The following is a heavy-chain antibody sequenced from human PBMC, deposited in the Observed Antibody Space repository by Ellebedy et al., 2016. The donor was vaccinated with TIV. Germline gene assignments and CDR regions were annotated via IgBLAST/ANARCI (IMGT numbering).Heavy chain of an antibody. D-gene: IGHD6-19*01. V-gene: IGHV4-34*01. J-gene: IGHJ4*02. Sequence: MPSETLSLTCAVYGGSFSGYYWSWIRQPPGKGLEWIGEITHSGSTNYNPSLKSRVTISKDTSKNQFSLKLTSVTAADTAVYYCARRSSYWSALDFWGQGTLATVSS. CDR1: GGSFSGYY. CDR3: ARRSSYWSALDF. CDR2: ITHSGST.